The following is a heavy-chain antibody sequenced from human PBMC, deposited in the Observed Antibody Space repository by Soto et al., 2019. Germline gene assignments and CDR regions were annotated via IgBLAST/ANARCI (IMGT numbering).Heavy chain of an antibody. D-gene: IGHD3-9*01. Sequence: GGSLRLSCAASGFTFSSYTMNWVRQAPGKGLEWVSSISSSNTYIYYADSVKGRFTISRDNAKKSVYLQMNSLRAEDTALYYCARDTEDHDIPFDYWGLGTLVTVSS. CDR3: ARDTEDHDIPFDY. J-gene: IGHJ4*02. V-gene: IGHV3-21*01. CDR1: GFTFSSYT. CDR2: ISSSNTYI.